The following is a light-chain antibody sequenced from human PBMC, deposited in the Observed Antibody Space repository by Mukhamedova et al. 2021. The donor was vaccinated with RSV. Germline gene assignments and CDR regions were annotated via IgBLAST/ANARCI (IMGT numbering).Light chain of an antibody. J-gene: IGKJ2*01. CDR2: KAS. V-gene: IGKV1-5*03. CDR3: QQYNSYPVT. Sequence: WYQRRVHGKAPNLLIYKASTLESGVPSRFSGSGSGTEFTLTISSLQPDDFVTYYCQQYNSYPVTFGQGTKMEIK.